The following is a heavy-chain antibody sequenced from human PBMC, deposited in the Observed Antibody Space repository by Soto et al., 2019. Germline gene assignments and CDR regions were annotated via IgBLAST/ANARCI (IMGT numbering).Heavy chain of an antibody. CDR3: ARDPPDGDYFFDY. J-gene: IGHJ4*02. CDR1: GFTFRTYG. V-gene: IGHV3-30*03. D-gene: IGHD4-17*01. Sequence: QVQLVESGGGFVQPGKSLRLSCAVSGFTFRTYGMHWVHQAARKGLEWLAFISDDGSTLYYADSLKGRFTISRDNSKNTLHLQMTSLSVEDTAVYYCARDPPDGDYFFDYWGQGTLVTVSS. CDR2: ISDDGSTL.